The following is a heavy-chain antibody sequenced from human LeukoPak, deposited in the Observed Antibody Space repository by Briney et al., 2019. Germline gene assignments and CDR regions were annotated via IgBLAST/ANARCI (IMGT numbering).Heavy chain of an antibody. D-gene: IGHD1-1*01. CDR2: IKQDGSEK. V-gene: IGHV3-7*01. CDR1: GFTFSDYW. Sequence: PGGSLRLSCAASGFTFSDYWMSWVRQAPGKGLEWVANIKQDGSEKYYVDSVKGRFTISRDHAKNSLYLQMNSLRAEDTAVYYCAINEFLDCWGQGTLVTVS. J-gene: IGHJ4*02. CDR3: AINEFLDC.